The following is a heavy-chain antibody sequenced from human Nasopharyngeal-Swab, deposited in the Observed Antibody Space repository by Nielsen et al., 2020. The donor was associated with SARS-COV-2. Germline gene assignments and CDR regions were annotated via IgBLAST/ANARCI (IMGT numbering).Heavy chain of an antibody. V-gene: IGHV1-18*01. J-gene: IGHJ3*02. CDR3: ARVRGLSHLWI. CDR2: ISAYNGNT. D-gene: IGHD2-21*01. CDR1: GYTFTIYG. Sequence: ASVKASCQASGYTFTIYGITWVRPSPGQGLEWMGWISAYNGNTNYTQKLQGRVTMTTDTSTSTAYMELRSLRSDDTAVYYCARVRGLSHLWIWGQGTMVTVSS.